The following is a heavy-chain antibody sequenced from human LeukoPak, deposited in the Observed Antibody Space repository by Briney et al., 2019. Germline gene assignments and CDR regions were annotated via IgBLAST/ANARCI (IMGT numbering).Heavy chain of an antibody. J-gene: IGHJ4*02. CDR3: ASPNVAAAGTGDY. V-gene: IGHV1-2*02. CDR2: INPNSGGT. CDR1: GYTFTGYY. Sequence: ASVKVSCKASGYTFTGYYMHWVRQAPGQGFEWMGWINPNSGGTNYAQKFQGRVTMTRDTSTSTAYMELSRLRSDDTAVYYCASPNVAAAGTGDYWGQGTLVTVSS. D-gene: IGHD6-13*01.